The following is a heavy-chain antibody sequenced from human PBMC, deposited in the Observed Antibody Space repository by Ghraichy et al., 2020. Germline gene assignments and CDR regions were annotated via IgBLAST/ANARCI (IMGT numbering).Heavy chain of an antibody. D-gene: IGHD1-26*01. V-gene: IGHV4-39*01. CDR3: FCPPVEDKWELGTGPPPDY. CDR1: GGSISSSSYY. Sequence: SETLSLTCTVSGGSISSSSYYWGWIRQPPGKGLEWIGSIYYSGSTYYNPSLKSRVTISVDTSKNQFSMKLSSVTAADTAVYYCFCPPVEDKWELGTGPPPDYWGQGTLVTVSS. J-gene: IGHJ4*02. CDR2: IYYSGST.